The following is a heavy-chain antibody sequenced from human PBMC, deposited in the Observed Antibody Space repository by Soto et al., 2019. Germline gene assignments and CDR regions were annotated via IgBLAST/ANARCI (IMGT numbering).Heavy chain of an antibody. CDR2: SHQSGNT. Sequence: QEQLQESGPGLVKPSGTLSLTCAVSGVSISSHDWWTWVRQPPGKGLEWIGESHQSGNTHYNSSLESRVTTSLDKSKNQLSLQLTSVTVADTAVYYCATRDTGRVYWGQGTLVTVSS. D-gene: IGHD5-18*01. CDR1: GVSISSHDW. J-gene: IGHJ4*02. CDR3: ATRDTGRVY. V-gene: IGHV4-4*02.